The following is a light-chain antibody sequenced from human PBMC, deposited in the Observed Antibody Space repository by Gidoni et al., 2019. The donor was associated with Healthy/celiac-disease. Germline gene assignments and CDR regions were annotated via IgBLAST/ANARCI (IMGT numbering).Light chain of an antibody. CDR3: QQSYSTPLT. J-gene: IGKJ4*01. V-gene: IGKV1-39*01. Sequence: DIQMTPSPSSLSASVGDRVTITCRASQSISSCFNWYQQKPGKAPKLLIYAASSLESGVPSRFSGSGSGTDFTLTISSLQPEDFATYYCQQSYSTPLTFGGGTKVEIK. CDR2: AAS. CDR1: QSISSC.